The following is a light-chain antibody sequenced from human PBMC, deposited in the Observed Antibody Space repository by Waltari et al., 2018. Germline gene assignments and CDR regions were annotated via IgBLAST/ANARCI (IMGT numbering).Light chain of an antibody. CDR2: DAS. CDR1: QPLTNY. V-gene: IGKV1-33*01. J-gene: IGKJ3*01. Sequence: DIQLTQSPSSLSASVGDRVTITCQASQPLTNYLNWYQQKPGKAPELLIYDASKLQTGSPARFSGSLSGTEVSLTIGSLQPEDVATYYCQRYDNLPVFAFGPGTKVNVK. CDR3: QRYDNLPVFA.